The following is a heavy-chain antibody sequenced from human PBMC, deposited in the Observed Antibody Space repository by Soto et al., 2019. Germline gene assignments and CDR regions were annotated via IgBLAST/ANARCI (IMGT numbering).Heavy chain of an antibody. V-gene: IGHV2-5*02. CDR2: IYWDDDK. CDR1: GFSLSTSGVG. CDR3: AHSPGDYSNPPYYFDY. Sequence: SGPTLVNPTQTLTLTCTFSGFSLSTSGVGVGWIRQPPGKALEWLALIYWDDDKRYSPSLKSRLTITKDTSKNQVVLTMTNMDPVDTATYYCAHSPGDYSNPPYYFDYWGQGTLVTVSS. D-gene: IGHD4-4*01. J-gene: IGHJ4*02.